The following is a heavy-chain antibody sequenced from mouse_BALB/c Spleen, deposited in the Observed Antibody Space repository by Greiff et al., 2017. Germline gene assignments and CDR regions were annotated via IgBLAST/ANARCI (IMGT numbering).Heavy chain of an antibody. Sequence: QVQLQQSGAELMKPGASVKISCKATGYTFSSYWIEWVKQRPGHGLEWIGEILPGSGSTNYNEKFKGKATFTPDTSSNTAYMQLSSLTSEDSAVYYCARRGETEGFAYWGQGTLVTVSA. D-gene: IGHD4-1*01. CDR3: ARRGETEGFAY. J-gene: IGHJ3*01. CDR1: GYTFSSYW. CDR2: ILPGSGST. V-gene: IGHV1-9*01.